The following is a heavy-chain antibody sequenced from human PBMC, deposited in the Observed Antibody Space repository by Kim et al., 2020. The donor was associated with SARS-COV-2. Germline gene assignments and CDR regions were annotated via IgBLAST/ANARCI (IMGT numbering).Heavy chain of an antibody. J-gene: IGHJ4*02. CDR3: GEGAGFGVEY. V-gene: IGHV3-7*01. Sequence: GGSLRLSCAASGFTFSATWMHWVRQAPGKGLEWVAIVNHDGSENHYVGLVRGRFTTSRDYANNLLYLKINSMRGEATAVYYCGEGAGFGVEYWGQGTL. CDR2: VNHDGSEN. D-gene: IGHD3-16*01. CDR1: GFTFSATW.